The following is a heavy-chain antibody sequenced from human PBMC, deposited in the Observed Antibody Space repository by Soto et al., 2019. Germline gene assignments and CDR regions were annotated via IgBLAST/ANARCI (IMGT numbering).Heavy chain of an antibody. CDR1: GFTFSSYA. D-gene: IGHD6-19*01. V-gene: IGHV3-23*01. CDR2: ISGSGGSA. Sequence: QHGGSLRLSCAASGFTFSSYAMSWVRQAPGKGLEWVSAISGSGGSAYYADSVKGRFTISRDNSKNTLYLQMNSLRAEDTAVYYCAKDGIPGWYSSGWYVDYWGQGTLVTVSS. CDR3: AKDGIPGWYSSGWYVDY. J-gene: IGHJ4*02.